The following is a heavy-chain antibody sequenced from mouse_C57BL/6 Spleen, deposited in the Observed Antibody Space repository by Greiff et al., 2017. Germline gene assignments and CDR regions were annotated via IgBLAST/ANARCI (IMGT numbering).Heavy chain of an antibody. Sequence: QVQLQQPGAELVKPGASVKMSCKASGYTFTSYWITWVKQRPGQGLEWIGDIYPGSGSTNYNEKFKSKATLTVDTSSSTAYMQLSSLTSEDSAVYYCARSPAQAIAMDYWGQGTSVTVSS. CDR3: ARSPAQAIAMDY. J-gene: IGHJ4*01. CDR2: IYPGSGST. D-gene: IGHD3-2*02. CDR1: GYTFTSYW. V-gene: IGHV1-55*01.